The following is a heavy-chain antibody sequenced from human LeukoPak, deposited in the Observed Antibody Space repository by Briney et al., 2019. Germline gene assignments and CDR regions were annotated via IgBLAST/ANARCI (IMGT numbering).Heavy chain of an antibody. J-gene: IGHJ4*02. CDR3: ARANYGSYYFDY. D-gene: IGHD3-10*01. V-gene: IGHV4-30-2*01. CDR2: IYHSGST. CDR1: GGSISSGGYS. Sequence: KTSETLSLTCAVSGGSISSGGYSWSWIRQPPGKGLEWIGYIYHSGSTYYNPSLKSRVTISVDRSKNQFSLKLSSVTAADTAVYYCARANYGSYYFDYWGQGTLVTVSS.